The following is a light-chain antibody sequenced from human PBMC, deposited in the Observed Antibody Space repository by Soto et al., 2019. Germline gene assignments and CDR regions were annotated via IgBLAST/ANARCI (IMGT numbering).Light chain of an antibody. CDR1: GSDIGTYKY. CDR2: EVN. V-gene: IGLV2-8*01. Sequence: QSALTQPPSASGSPGQSVTISYTGTGSDIGTYKYVSWYQQHPGQAPKLMIYEVNKRPSGVPDRFSGSKSGNTASLTVSGLQSEDEGDYYCTSYAGSSNWVFGGGTKVTVL. CDR3: TSYAGSSNWV. J-gene: IGLJ3*02.